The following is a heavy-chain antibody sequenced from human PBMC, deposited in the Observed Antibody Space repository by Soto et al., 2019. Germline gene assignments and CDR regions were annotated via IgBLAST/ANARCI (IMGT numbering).Heavy chain of an antibody. D-gene: IGHD5-12*01. Sequence: QVQLQESGPGLVKPSQTLSLTCTVSGGSISSGGHFWNWIRQHPGKGLEWIGYISYSGSTYYNPSLNRRVTISVDTSKNQFSLKMSSVTAADTAVYYCARDYSGYDFLHWGQGTLVPVSS. J-gene: IGHJ1*01. CDR3: ARDYSGYDFLH. CDR1: GGSISSGGHF. V-gene: IGHV4-31*03. CDR2: ISYSGST.